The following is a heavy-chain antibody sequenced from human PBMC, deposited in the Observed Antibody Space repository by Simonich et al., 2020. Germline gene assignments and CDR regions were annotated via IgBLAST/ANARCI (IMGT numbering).Heavy chain of an antibody. CDR2: IYHSGST. D-gene: IGHD1-20*01. J-gene: IGHJ4*02. Sequence: QVQLQESGPGLVKPSETLSLTCAVSGYSISSGYYWGWIRQPPGKGLEWIGSIYHSGSTYYTPSLKSRVTISVDTSKNQFSLKLSSVTAADTAVYYCARVDNWNYFDYWGQGTLVTVSS. CDR1: GYSISSGYY. V-gene: IGHV4-38-2*01. CDR3: ARVDNWNYFDY.